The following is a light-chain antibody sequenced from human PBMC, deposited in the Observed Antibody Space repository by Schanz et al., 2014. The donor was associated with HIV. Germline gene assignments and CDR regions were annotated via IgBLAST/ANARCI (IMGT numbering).Light chain of an antibody. CDR2: DVS. CDR3: QSYDSSQSVVV. CDR1: SSDVGGYNY. V-gene: IGLV2-14*01. J-gene: IGLJ2*01. Sequence: QSVLTQPASVSGSPGQSITISCTGTSSDVGGYNYVAWYQQHAGKAPKLIIYDVSNRPSGVSNRFSGSKSGITASLTISGLQADDEADYYCQSYDSSQSVVVFGGGTKLTVL.